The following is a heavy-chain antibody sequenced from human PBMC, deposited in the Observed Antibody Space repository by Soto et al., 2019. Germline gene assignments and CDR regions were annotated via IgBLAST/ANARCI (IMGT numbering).Heavy chain of an antibody. CDR2: IDPSDSQT. J-gene: IGHJ4*02. CDR3: ARQIYDSDTGPNFQYYFDS. CDR1: CYRFAGYW. V-gene: IGHV5-10-1*01. Sequence: PVESLTISCKGSCYRFAGYWITWVRQKPAKGLAWMGRIDPSDSQTYYSPSFRGHVTISVTKSITTVFLQWSSLRASDTAMYYCARQIYDSDTGPNFQYYFDSWGQGTPVTVPQ. D-gene: IGHD3-22*01.